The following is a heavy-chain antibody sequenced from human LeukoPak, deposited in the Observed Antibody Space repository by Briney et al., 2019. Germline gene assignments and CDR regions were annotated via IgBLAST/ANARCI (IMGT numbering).Heavy chain of an antibody. J-gene: IGHJ5*02. V-gene: IGHV3-30*02. CDR3: AEATPCSIASCRSNWFDP. D-gene: IGHD2-2*01. CDR2: IRYDGTKK. Sequence: PGGSLRLSCAASGFTFSSYGMHWVRQAPGKGLEWVAFIRYDGTKKYYADSVKGRFTISRDNSKNTVYLQMNSLRVEDTAVYYCAEATPCSIASCRSNWFDPWGQGTLVTVSS. CDR1: GFTFSSYG.